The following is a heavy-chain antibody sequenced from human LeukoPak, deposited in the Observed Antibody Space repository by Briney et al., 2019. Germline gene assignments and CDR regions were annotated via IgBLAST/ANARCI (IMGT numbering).Heavy chain of an antibody. V-gene: IGHV3-30-3*01. D-gene: IGHD4-23*01. CDR1: GFTFRSYA. J-gene: IGHJ6*02. CDR3: ARDRSTTVVTSFYYYYGMDV. CDR2: ISYDGSNK. Sequence: GVSLRLSCAASGFTFRSYAMHWVRQAPGKGLEWVAVISYDGSNKYYVDSVKGRFTISRDNSKNTLYLQMNSLRAEDTAVYYCARDRSTTVVTSFYYYYGMDVWGQGTTVTVSS.